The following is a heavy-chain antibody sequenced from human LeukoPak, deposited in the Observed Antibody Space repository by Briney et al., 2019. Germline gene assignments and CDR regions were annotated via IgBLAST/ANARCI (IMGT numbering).Heavy chain of an antibody. J-gene: IGHJ4*02. D-gene: IGHD6-13*01. Sequence: GGSLRLSCAASGFTFSSYSMNWVRQAPGKGLEWVSSISSSSSYIYYADSVKGRFTISRDNAKNSLYLQMNCLRAEDTAVYYCARDRAYSSSWCEIDYWGQGTLVTVSS. CDR2: ISSSSSYI. CDR3: ARDRAYSSSWCEIDY. V-gene: IGHV3-21*01. CDR1: GFTFSSYS.